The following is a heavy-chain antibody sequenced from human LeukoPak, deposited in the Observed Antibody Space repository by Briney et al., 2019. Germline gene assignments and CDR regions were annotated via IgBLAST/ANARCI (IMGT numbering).Heavy chain of an antibody. Sequence: PSETLSLNCTVFGASISSHYWSWIRQPPGKGLEWIGYIYYSGSTSYNPSLKSRVTISIETSKNQFSLKLTTVTAADTAVYYCGRGGHSISSYWFDPWGQGTLVTVSS. CDR2: IYYSGST. D-gene: IGHD6-6*01. J-gene: IGHJ5*02. CDR3: GRGGHSISSYWFDP. CDR1: GASISSHY. V-gene: IGHV4-59*11.